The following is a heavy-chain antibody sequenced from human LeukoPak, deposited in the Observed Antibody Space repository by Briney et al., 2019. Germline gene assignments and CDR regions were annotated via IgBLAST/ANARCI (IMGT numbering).Heavy chain of an antibody. Sequence: ASVKVSCKASGYTFTSYGISWVRQAPGQGLEWVGWISAYNGNTNYAQKLQGRVTMTTDTSTSTAYMELRSLRSDDTAVYYCARVGHCSSTSCYPPWFDPWGQGTLVTASS. V-gene: IGHV1-18*01. CDR3: ARVGHCSSTSCYPPWFDP. CDR2: ISAYNGNT. CDR1: GYTFTSYG. J-gene: IGHJ5*02. D-gene: IGHD2-2*01.